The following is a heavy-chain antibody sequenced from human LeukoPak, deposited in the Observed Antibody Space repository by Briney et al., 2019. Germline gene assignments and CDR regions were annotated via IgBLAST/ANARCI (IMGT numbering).Heavy chain of an antibody. J-gene: IGHJ6*03. CDR1: VVSFSGYY. CDR2: INHSGST. V-gene: IGHV4-34*01. Sequence: SETLSLTCAVYVVSFSGYYWSWIRQPPGKGLEWIGEINHSGSTNYNPSLKSRVTISVDTSKNQFSLKLSSVTAADTAVYYCARRAGNYYYYYMDVWGKGTTVTVSS. D-gene: IGHD6-19*01. CDR3: ARRAGNYYYYYMDV.